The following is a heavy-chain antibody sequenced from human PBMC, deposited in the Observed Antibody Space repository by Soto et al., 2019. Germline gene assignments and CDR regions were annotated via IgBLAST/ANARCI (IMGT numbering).Heavy chain of an antibody. CDR3: ARSLPGTYGAFDL. CDR1: EFTFRSYW. CDR2: ISGDGSST. D-gene: IGHD1-7*01. Sequence: PGGSLRLSCAASEFTFRSYWMHWVRQSPGKGLVWVSRISGDGSSTTYADSVRGRFTISRDNAKNTVYLQMDSLRAEDTAVYYCARSLPGTYGAFDLWGQGTMVPVSS. V-gene: IGHV3-74*01. J-gene: IGHJ3*01.